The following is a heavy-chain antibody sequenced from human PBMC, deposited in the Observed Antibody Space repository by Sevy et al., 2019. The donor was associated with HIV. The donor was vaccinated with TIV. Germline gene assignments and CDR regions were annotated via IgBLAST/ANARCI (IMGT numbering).Heavy chain of an antibody. CDR3: AKGDSTFYGMDV. CDR1: GFTFSDYY. CDR2: ISGSDSTI. D-gene: IGHD6-13*01. V-gene: IGHV3-11*01. Sequence: GGSLRLSCAASGFTFSDYYMSWIRQAPGKGLEWVSYISGSDSTIYYADSVKGRFTISRDNAKNSLYLQMNSLRVEDTAKYYCAKGDSTFYGMDVWGQGTTVTVSS. J-gene: IGHJ6*02.